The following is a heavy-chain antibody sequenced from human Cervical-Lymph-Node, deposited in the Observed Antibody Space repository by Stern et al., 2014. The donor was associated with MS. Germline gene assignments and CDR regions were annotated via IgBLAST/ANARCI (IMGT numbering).Heavy chain of an antibody. Sequence: EVQLVESGGGLVKPGGSLRLSCAASGFTFSTESMNWVRQAPGKGLEWVSSITSASSYLYYADSVKGRFTISRDNAKNSLFLQMNSLRADDTAVYYCASSIFGVVSGADAWGQGTLVTVSS. CDR2: ITSASSYL. D-gene: IGHD3-3*02. J-gene: IGHJ5*02. V-gene: IGHV3-21*01. CDR3: ASSIFGVVSGADA. CDR1: GFTFSTES.